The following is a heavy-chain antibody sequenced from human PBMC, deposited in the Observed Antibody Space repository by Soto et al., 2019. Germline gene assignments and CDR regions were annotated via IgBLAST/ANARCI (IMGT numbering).Heavy chain of an antibody. CDR3: ARVGGSADSSTRGTY. CDR1: CGAFSDYY. Sequence: ASETLSLTCAVYCGAFSDYYWSWVPQPPGKGLEWIGEINHSGSSNYNPSLKGRVTISVDTSKKQFSLKLTSVTVADTSVYYCARVGGSADSSTRGTYWGQGTLVTVSS. J-gene: IGHJ4*02. V-gene: IGHV4-34*01. CDR2: INHSGSS. D-gene: IGHD3-16*01.